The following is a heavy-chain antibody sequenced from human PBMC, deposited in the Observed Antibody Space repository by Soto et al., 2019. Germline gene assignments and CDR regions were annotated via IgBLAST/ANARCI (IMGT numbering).Heavy chain of an antibody. CDR2: ISAYNGNT. Sequence: ASVKVSCKASGYTFTSYGISWVRQAPGQGLEWMGWISAYNGNTNYAQKLQGRVTMTTDTSTSTAYMELRSLRSDDTAVYYCARDKVTGTTSKDDYYCMDVWGKGTTVTVSS. J-gene: IGHJ6*03. D-gene: IGHD1-7*01. CDR1: GYTFTSYG. CDR3: ARDKVTGTTSKDDYYCMDV. V-gene: IGHV1-18*01.